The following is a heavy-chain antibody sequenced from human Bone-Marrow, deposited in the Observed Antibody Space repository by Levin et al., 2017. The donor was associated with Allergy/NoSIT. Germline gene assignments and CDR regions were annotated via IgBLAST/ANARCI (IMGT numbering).Heavy chain of an antibody. Sequence: GGSLRLSCAASGFTFKTYAMNWVRQAPGKGLEWVSTISSSGGHRFYTDSVKGRFTISRDESKTTLYLQMNGLRAEDTAIYYCAADYYADYSFDYWGQGTLVTVSS. V-gene: IGHV3-23*01. CDR3: AADYYADYSFDY. J-gene: IGHJ4*02. D-gene: IGHD4-17*01. CDR2: ISSSGGHR. CDR1: GFTFKTYA.